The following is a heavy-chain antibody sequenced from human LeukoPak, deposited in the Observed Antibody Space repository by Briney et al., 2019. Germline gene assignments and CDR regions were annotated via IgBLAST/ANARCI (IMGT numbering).Heavy chain of an antibody. CDR1: GYSLTSYW. CDR3: AVVNWNDVPNWFDP. Sequence: PGESLKISCKGSGYSLTSYWIGWVRQMPGKGLEWMGIIYPGDSDTRYSPSFQGQVSISADKSISTAYLQWSSLKASDTAMYYCAVVNWNDVPNWFDPWGQGTLVTVSS. J-gene: IGHJ5*02. V-gene: IGHV5-51*03. D-gene: IGHD1-1*01. CDR2: IYPGDSDT.